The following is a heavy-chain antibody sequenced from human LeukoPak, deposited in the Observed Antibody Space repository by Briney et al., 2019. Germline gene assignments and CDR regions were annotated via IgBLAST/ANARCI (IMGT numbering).Heavy chain of an antibody. CDR3: ARESFGEEHPL. CDR2: ISSGSTYI. Sequence: GGSLGLSCTASGFTFSSFSMNWVRQAPGKGLEWVSSISSGSTYIYYADSLKDRFIISRDNAKSSLYLQMNSLRAEDTAVYYCARESFGEEHPLWGQGTLVTVSS. V-gene: IGHV3-21*01. CDR1: GFTFSSFS. D-gene: IGHD3-10*01. J-gene: IGHJ4*02.